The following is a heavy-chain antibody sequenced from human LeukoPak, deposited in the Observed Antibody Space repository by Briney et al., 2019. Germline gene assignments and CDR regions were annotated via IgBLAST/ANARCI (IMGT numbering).Heavy chain of an antibody. V-gene: IGHV4-34*01. CDR1: GGSFSGYY. CDR3: ARGFGWGNPTKLGGYYFDY. J-gene: IGHJ4*02. CDR2: IYHSGST. D-gene: IGHD7-27*01. Sequence: SETLSLTCAVYGGSFSGYYWSWIRQPPGKGLEWIGYIYHSGSTYYNPSLKSRVTISVDRSKNQFSLKLSSVTAADTAVYYCARGFGWGNPTKLGGYYFDYWGQGTLVTVSS.